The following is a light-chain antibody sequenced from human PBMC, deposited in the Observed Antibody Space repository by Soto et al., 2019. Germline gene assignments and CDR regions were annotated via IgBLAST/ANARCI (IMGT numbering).Light chain of an antibody. CDR2: EVN. Sequence: QSALTQPPSASGSPGQSVTISCTGTSSDVGGYDFVTWYQQHPGKAPKLIIYEVNKRPSGVPDRFSGSKSGNTASLTVSGLQADDEADYFCTSYAGNNYVVFGGGTKLTVL. CDR3: TSYAGNNYVV. J-gene: IGLJ2*01. CDR1: SSDVGGYDF. V-gene: IGLV2-8*01.